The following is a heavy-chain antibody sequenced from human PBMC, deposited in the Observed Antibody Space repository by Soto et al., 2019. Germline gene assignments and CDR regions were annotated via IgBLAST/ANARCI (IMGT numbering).Heavy chain of an antibody. CDR1: GFSFSISP. Sequence: GGSLRLSCAASGFSFSISPMHWVRQAPGKGPEWVALISYDGTNKFYADSVKGRFTISRDNSKNTLYLQMNSLRAEDTAVYFCAKAGYSYGYGTTIPTDAFAIWGQGTMVTVSS. J-gene: IGHJ3*02. CDR3: AKAGYSYGYGTTIPTDAFAI. D-gene: IGHD5-18*01. CDR2: ISYDGTNK. V-gene: IGHV3-30-3*01.